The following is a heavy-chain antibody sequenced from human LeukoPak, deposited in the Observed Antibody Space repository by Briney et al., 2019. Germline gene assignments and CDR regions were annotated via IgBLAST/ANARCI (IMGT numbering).Heavy chain of an antibody. D-gene: IGHD2-15*01. CDR3: ARTIGYCSGGSCYLYYGMDV. CDR2: NNHSGST. V-gene: IGHV4-34*01. CDR1: GGSFSGYY. J-gene: IGHJ6*01. Sequence: SETLSLTCAVYGGSFSGYYWRGVRHPRGKGREWIGENNHSGSTNYNPSLKSRVTLSVDTSKNQFSLKLSSVTAADTAVYYCARTIGYCSGGSCYLYYGMDVWGQAATVTVSP.